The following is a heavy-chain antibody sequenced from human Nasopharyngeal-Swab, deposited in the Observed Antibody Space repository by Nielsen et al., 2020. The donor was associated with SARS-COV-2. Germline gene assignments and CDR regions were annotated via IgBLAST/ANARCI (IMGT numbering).Heavy chain of an antibody. J-gene: IGHJ4*02. CDR1: GYTFTSYD. CDR2: MNPNSGNT. CDR3: ARCYVWGSYRYCGLDY. Sequence: ASVKVSCKASGYTFTSYDINWVRQATGQGLEWMGWMNPNSGNTGYAQKFQGRVTMTRNTSISTAYMELSSLRSEDTAVYYCARCYVWGSYRYCGLDYWGQGTLVTVSS. V-gene: IGHV1-8*01. D-gene: IGHD3-16*02.